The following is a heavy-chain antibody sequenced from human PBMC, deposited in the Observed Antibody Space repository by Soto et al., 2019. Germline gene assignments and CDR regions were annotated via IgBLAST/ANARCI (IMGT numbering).Heavy chain of an antibody. D-gene: IGHD4-17*01. CDR3: ARVGGGTKVTLHYFDN. J-gene: IGHJ4*02. CDR2: IIPIFGTT. V-gene: IGHV1-69*12. Sequence: QGQLVQSGAEVKKPGSSVKVSCKASGDTFSSYAISWVRQAPGQRLEWMGGIIPIFGTTSYAQNFLGRATITADESTSTAYMGLRSLRSEDTAVYYCARVGGGTKVTLHYFDNWGQGTLVTVSP. CDR1: GDTFSSYA.